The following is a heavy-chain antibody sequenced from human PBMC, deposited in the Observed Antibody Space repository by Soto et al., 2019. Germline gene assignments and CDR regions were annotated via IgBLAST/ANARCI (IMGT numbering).Heavy chain of an antibody. V-gene: IGHV3-21*01. D-gene: IGHD5-18*01. CDR1: GFTFSSYS. CDR2: ISSSSSYI. Sequence: GGSLRLSCAASGFTFSSYSMNWVRQAPGKGLEWVSSISSSSSYIYYADSVKGRFTISRDNAKNSLYLQMNSLGAEDTAVYYCARAPRGYSYGVIFDYWGQGTLVTVSS. CDR3: ARAPRGYSYGVIFDY. J-gene: IGHJ4*02.